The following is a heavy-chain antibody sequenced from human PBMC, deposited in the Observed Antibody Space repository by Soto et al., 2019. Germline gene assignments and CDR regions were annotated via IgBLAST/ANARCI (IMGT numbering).Heavy chain of an antibody. D-gene: IGHD3-3*01. V-gene: IGHV1-69*06. CDR3: ARRVLRFLRDTGDAFDI. Sequence: SVKGSCKAAGGSFSSDASSWGRQDPGKVFEWMGGIISIFGPENYAQTFQGRVTITADKSTSTAYMELSSLRSEDTAVYYCARRVLRFLRDTGDAFDIWGQGTMVPVSS. CDR2: IISIFGPE. J-gene: IGHJ3*02. CDR1: GGSFSSDA.